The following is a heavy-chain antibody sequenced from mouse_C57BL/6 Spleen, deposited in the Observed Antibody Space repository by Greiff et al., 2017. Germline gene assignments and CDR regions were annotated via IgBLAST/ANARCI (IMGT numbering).Heavy chain of an antibody. V-gene: IGHV7-3*01. CDR3: ARWAAQALFDY. CDR1: GFTFTDYY. Sequence: EVMLVKSGGGLVQPGGSLSLSCAASGFTFTDYYMSWVRQPPGKALEWLGFIRNKANGYTTEYSASVKGRFTISRDNSQSILYLQMNALRAEDSATYYCARWAAQALFDYWGQGTTLTVSS. D-gene: IGHD3-2*02. J-gene: IGHJ2*01. CDR2: IRNKANGYTT.